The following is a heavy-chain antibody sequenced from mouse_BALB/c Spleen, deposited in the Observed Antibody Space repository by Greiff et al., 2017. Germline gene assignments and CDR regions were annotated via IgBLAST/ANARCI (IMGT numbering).Heavy chain of an antibody. CDR2: IWGDGST. Sequence: VHLVESGPGLVAPSQSLSITCTVSGFSLTGYGVNWVRQPPGKGLEWLGMIWGDGSTDYNSALKSRLSISKENSKNQVFLKMNSLQTDDTARYYWAMRACDGYYDYAMDYWGQGTSVTVSS. V-gene: IGHV2-6-7*01. CDR3: AMRACDGYYDYAMDY. J-gene: IGHJ4*01. CDR1: GFSLTGYG. D-gene: IGHD2-3*01.